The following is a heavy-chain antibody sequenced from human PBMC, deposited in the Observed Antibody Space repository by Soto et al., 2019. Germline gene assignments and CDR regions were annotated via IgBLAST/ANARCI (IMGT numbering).Heavy chain of an antibody. D-gene: IGHD6-19*01. CDR3: AKDGGWLVRLDY. CDR2: ISGSGSST. CDR1: GFTFSIYA. V-gene: IGHV3-23*01. Sequence: PGGSLRLSCAASGFTFSIYAMSWVRQAPGKGLEWVSAISGSGSSTYYADSVKGRFTISRDNSKNALYLQMNSLRAEDTAVYYCAKDGGWLVRLDYWGQGTPVTVSS. J-gene: IGHJ4*02.